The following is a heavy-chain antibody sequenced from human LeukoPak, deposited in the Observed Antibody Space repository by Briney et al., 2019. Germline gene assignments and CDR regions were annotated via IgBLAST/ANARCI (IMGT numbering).Heavy chain of an antibody. D-gene: IGHD3-22*01. J-gene: IGHJ4*02. CDR1: GGSFSGYY. CDR2: INHSGST. CDR3: ARGYLVGYYDSSGYYYYFDY. Sequence: SETLSLTCAVYGGSFSGYYWSWIRRPPGKGLEWIGEINHSGSTNYNPSLKSRVTISVDTSKNQFSLKLSSVTAADTAVYYCARGYLVGYYDSSGYYYYFDYWGQGTLVTVSS. V-gene: IGHV4-34*01.